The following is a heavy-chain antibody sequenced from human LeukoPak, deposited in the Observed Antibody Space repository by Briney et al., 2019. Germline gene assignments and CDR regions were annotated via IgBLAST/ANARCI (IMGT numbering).Heavy chain of an antibody. D-gene: IGHD3-22*01. CDR3: AKRGVVIRVILVGFHKEAYYFDS. V-gene: IGHV3-23*01. Sequence: GGSLRLPCAVSGITLSNYGMSWVRQAPGKGLEWVAGISGSGGRTNYADSVKGRFTISRDNPKNTLYLQMNSLRVEDTAVYFCAKRGVVIRVILVGFHKEAYYFDSWGQEALVTVSS. J-gene: IGHJ4*02. CDR1: GITLSNYG. CDR2: ISGSGGRT.